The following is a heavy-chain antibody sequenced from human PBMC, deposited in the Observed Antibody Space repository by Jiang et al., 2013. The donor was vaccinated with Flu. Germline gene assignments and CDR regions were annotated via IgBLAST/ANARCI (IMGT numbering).Heavy chain of an antibody. CDR3: ARDESSDY. Sequence: GKGLEWIGEINHSGSTNYNPSLKSRATISVDTSKNQFSLKLSSVTAADTAVYYCARDESSDYWGQGTLVTVSS. CDR2: INHSGST. V-gene: IGHV4-34*01. J-gene: IGHJ4*02.